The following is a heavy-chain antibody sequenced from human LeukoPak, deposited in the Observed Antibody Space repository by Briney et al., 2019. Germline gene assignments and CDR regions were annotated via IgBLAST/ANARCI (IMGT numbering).Heavy chain of an antibody. CDR3: ARDYSGYTA. D-gene: IGHD3-10*01. CDR1: GGTFSSYA. V-gene: IGHV1-18*01. J-gene: IGHJ3*01. CDR2: ISAYNGNT. Sequence: GESLKVSCKASGGTFSSYAISWVRQAPGQGLEWMGWISAYNGNTNYAQKLQGRVTMTTDTSTSTAYMELRSLRSDDTAVYYCARDYSGYTAWGQGTMVTVSS.